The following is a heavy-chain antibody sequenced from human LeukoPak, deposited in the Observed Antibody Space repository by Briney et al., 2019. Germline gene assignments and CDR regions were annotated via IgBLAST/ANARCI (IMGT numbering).Heavy chain of an antibody. D-gene: IGHD6-19*01. CDR1: GGPINNYY. CDR2: IYYSGST. J-gene: IGHJ4*02. Sequence: SETLSLTCTVSGGPINNYYWSWIRQPPGKGLEWIGYIYYSGSTNYNPSLKSRVTISVDTSKNQFSLKLSSVTAADTAVYYCARRGGVAGALDYWGQGTLVTVSS. V-gene: IGHV4-59*08. CDR3: ARRGGVAGALDY.